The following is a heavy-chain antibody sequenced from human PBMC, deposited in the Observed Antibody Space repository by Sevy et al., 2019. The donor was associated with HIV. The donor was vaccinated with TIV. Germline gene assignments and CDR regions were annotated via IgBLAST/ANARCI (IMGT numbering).Heavy chain of an antibody. J-gene: IGHJ4*01. CDR3: ARDGGYSIKWYPLY. D-gene: IGHD6-13*01. V-gene: IGHV3-30-3*01. Sequence: GGSLRLSCAASGFAFSSHAMHWVRQAPGKGLGWVAVISYEGTEPFYAASVEGRLTISSDNSKSMLSLQINSLRPEGTAVYYWARDGGYSIKWYPLYWGHGTLVTVSS. CDR1: GFAFSSHA. CDR2: ISYEGTEP.